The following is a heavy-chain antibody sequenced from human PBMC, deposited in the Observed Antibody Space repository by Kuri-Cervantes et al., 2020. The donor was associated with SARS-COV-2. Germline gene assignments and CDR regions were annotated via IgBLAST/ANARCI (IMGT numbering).Heavy chain of an antibody. CDR1: GFTVSSNY. CDR2: IYSGGST. V-gene: IGHV3-53*01. D-gene: IGHD3-10*01. Sequence: GGSLRLSCDASGFTVSSNYMSWVRQAPGKGPEWVSVIYSGGSTYYTDSVKGRFTISRDNSKNTLYLQMNGLRAEDTAVYYCASGPGILWFGYDYWGQGTLVTVSS. J-gene: IGHJ4*02. CDR3: ASGPGILWFGYDY.